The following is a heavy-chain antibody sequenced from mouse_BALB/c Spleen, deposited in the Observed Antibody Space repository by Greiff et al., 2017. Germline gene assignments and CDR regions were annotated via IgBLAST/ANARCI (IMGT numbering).Heavy chain of an antibody. D-gene: IGHD2-4*01. J-gene: IGHJ2*01. CDR1: GYSFTSYY. V-gene: IGHV1S135*01. CDR2: IDPFNGGT. CDR3: ARRRITTGFDD. Sequence: EVQLQQSGPELMKPGASVKISCKASGYSFTSYYMHWVKQSHGKSLEWIGYIDPFNGGTSYNQKFKGKATLTVDKSSSTAYMHLSSLTSEDSAVYYCARRRITTGFDDWGQGTTLTVSS.